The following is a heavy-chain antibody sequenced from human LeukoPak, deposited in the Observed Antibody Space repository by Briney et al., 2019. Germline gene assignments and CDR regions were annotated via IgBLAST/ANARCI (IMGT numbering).Heavy chain of an antibody. CDR2: INPNSGGT. J-gene: IGHJ4*02. CDR3: ARHHVTYYYDSSDFLN. D-gene: IGHD3-22*01. Sequence: ASVKVSCKASGYTFSGHYIHWVRQAPGQGLEWMGWINPNSGGTNYAQKFQGRVTMTRDTSISTAYMELSRLRSDDTALYYCARHHVTYYYDSSDFLNWGQGTLVTVSS. CDR1: GYTFSGHY. V-gene: IGHV1-2*02.